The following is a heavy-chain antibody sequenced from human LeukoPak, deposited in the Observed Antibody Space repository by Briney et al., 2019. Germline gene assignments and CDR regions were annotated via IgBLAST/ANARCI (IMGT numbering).Heavy chain of an antibody. Sequence: GGSLRLSCVASGFTFSSYWMTWVRQAPGKGLEWVSAISGSGGSTYYADSVKGRFTISRDNSKNTLYLQMNSLRAEDTAVYYCAKYPHCSGGSCYSVTPTYYYYMDVWGKGTTVTVSS. CDR3: AKYPHCSGGSCYSVTPTYYYYMDV. CDR1: GFTFSSYW. CDR2: ISGSGGST. J-gene: IGHJ6*03. D-gene: IGHD2-15*01. V-gene: IGHV3-23*01.